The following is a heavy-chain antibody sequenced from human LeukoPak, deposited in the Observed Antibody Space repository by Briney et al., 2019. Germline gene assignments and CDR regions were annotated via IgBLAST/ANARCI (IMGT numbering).Heavy chain of an antibody. Sequence: PSETLSLTCAVYGGSFSGYYWSWIRQPPGKGLEWIGEINHSGSTNYNPSLKSRVTISVDTSKNQFSLKLSSVTAADTAVYYCARGRGKRLALRGNYFDYWGQGTLVTVSS. J-gene: IGHJ4*02. V-gene: IGHV4-34*01. CDR2: INHSGST. CDR1: GGSFSGYY. CDR3: ARGRGKRLALRGNYFDY. D-gene: IGHD6-19*01.